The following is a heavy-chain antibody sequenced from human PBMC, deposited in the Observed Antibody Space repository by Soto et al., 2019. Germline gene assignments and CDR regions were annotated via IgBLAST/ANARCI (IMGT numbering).Heavy chain of an antibody. D-gene: IGHD6-19*01. CDR3: TRGYIAVAGTDGMDV. CDR2: IRSKAYGGTT. V-gene: IGHV3-49*03. Sequence: GGSLRLSCTASGFTFGDYAMSWFRQAPGKGLEWVGFIRSKAYGGTTEYAASVKGRITISRDDSKSIAYLQMNSLKTEDTAVYYCTRGYIAVAGTDGMDVWVQGTTVTVSS. CDR1: GFTFGDYA. J-gene: IGHJ6*02.